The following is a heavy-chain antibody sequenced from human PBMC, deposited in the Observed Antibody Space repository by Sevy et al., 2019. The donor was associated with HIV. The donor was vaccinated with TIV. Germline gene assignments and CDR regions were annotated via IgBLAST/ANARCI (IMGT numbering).Heavy chain of an antibody. D-gene: IGHD6-13*01. CDR2: ISYDGSNK. V-gene: IGHV3-30-3*01. CDR1: GFTFSSYA. J-gene: IGHJ6*02. CDR3: ARTEQQLVYYYYYGMDV. Sequence: GGSLRLSCAASGFTFSSYAMHWVRQAPGKGLEWVAVISYDGSNKYYEDSVKGRFTISRDNSKNTLYRQMNSLRAEDTAVYYCARTEQQLVYYYYYGMDVWGQGTTVTVSS.